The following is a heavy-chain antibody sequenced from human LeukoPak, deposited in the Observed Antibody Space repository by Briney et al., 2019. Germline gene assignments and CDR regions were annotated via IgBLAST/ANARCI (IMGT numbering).Heavy chain of an antibody. CDR2: IYIGGNT. D-gene: IGHD3-10*01. J-gene: IGHJ6*02. CDR1: EFTVSSNY. Sequence: GGSLRLSCAASEFTVSSNYMHWVRQAPGRGLEWVSLIYIGGNTFYADSVKGRFIISRDNSKNTLYLQMNSLRAEDTAVYYCAREDGSGSYPGYYYGMDVWGQGTTVTVSS. CDR3: AREDGSGSYPGYYYGMDV. V-gene: IGHV3-53*01.